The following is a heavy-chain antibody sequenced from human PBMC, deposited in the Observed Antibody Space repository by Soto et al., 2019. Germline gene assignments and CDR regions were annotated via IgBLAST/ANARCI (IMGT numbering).Heavy chain of an antibody. CDR3: VKEIASAQ. J-gene: IGHJ4*02. CDR1: GFTFSNYW. Sequence: EVQLVESGGGLVQPGGSLRLSCETSGFTFSNYWMTWDRQAPGKGLEWVANIKKDGSQKNFVDSVKGRFTISRDNAKNSLYLQMDSLRVEDTAIYYCVKEIASAQWGQGTLVTVSS. V-gene: IGHV3-7*01. CDR2: IKKDGSQK. D-gene: IGHD6-25*01.